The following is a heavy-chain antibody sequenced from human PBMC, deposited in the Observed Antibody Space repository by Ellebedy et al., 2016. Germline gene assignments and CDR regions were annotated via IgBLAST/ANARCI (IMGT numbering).Heavy chain of an antibody. J-gene: IGHJ4*02. V-gene: IGHV3-21*01. D-gene: IGHD6-13*01. Sequence: GGSLRLSCAASGFTLSSYSMNWVRQAPGKGLEWVSSISSTSSYIYYADSVKGRFTISRDNAKNSLYLQMNSLRAEDTAVYYCARLKAASDDYYFDSWGQGTLVAVST. CDR3: ARLKAASDDYYFDS. CDR2: ISSTSSYI. CDR1: GFTLSSYS.